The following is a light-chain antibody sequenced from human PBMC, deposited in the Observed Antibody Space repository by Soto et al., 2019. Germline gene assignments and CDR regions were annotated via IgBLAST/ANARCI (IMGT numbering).Light chain of an antibody. CDR2: DAS. J-gene: IGKJ5*01. V-gene: IGKV3-20*01. Sequence: EIVLTQSPGTLSLSPGERATLSCRASQSVGNNYLAWYQQKPGQAPRFLIYDASSRATGIPDRFSGSGSGTDFTLTISRLEPEDFAVYYCQQYGSSPTFGQGTRLEIK. CDR3: QQYGSSPT. CDR1: QSVGNNY.